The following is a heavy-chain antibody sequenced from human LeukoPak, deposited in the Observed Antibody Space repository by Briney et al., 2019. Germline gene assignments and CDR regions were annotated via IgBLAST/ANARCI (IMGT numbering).Heavy chain of an antibody. D-gene: IGHD3-22*01. Sequence: SETLSLTCTVSGGSISNYYWSWIRQPPGKGLEWIGFIYYSGSTTSNPSLKTRATISVDTSKNQFSLKLRSVTAADTAGYYCARGTMMVGPWGQGTLVTASS. J-gene: IGHJ5*02. CDR2: IYYSGST. CDR3: ARGTMMVGP. V-gene: IGHV4-59*01. CDR1: GGSISNYY.